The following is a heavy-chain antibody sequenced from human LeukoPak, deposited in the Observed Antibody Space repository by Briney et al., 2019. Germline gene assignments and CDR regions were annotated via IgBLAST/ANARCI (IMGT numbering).Heavy chain of an antibody. Sequence: PGRSLRLSCAASGFTFSKAWMSWVRQAPGKGLEWVGRIKSKTDGGTDYAAPVKGRFTISRDDSKNTLYLQMNSLKTEDTAVYYCTTDPFQNIVVVPAAIIKMDYWGQGTLVTVAS. D-gene: IGHD2-2*01. CDR3: TTDPFQNIVVVPAAIIKMDY. CDR1: GFTFSKAW. CDR2: IKSKTDGGT. J-gene: IGHJ4*02. V-gene: IGHV3-15*01.